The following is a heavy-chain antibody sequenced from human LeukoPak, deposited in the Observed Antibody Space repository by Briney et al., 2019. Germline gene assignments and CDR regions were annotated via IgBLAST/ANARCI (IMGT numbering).Heavy chain of an antibody. V-gene: IGHV1-69*05. J-gene: IGHJ4*02. CDR1: GGTFSSYA. CDR3: ARDYYDSSGYYGY. CDR2: IIPIFGTA. D-gene: IGHD3-22*01. Sequence: SVKVSCKASGGTFSSYAISWVRQAPGQGLEWMGGIIPIFGTANYAQKSQGRVTITTDESTSTAYMELSSLRSEDTAVYYCARDYYDSSGYYGYWGQGTLVTVSS.